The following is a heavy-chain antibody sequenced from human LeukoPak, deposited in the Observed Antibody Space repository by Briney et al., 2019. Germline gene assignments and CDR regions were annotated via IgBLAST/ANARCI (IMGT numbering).Heavy chain of an antibody. V-gene: IGHV3-30*02. Sequence: GGSLRLSCTASGFSFSAYGMQWVRQAPGKGQEWVSYVRFDGSNKYYADFVKGRFAISKDNSNNRAYLQLNRLTPDDTAVYYCAKTIRGKTSGEFGGQGTRVTVSS. CDR1: GFSFSAYG. CDR3: AKTIRGKTSGEF. J-gene: IGHJ4*02. D-gene: IGHD3-10*01. CDR2: VRFDGSNK.